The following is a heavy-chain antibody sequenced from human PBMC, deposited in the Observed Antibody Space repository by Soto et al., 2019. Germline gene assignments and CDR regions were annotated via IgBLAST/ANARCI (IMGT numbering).Heavy chain of an antibody. CDR3: ERGPSGPYYYYYGMDV. CDR1: GFTFSSYW. D-gene: IGHD5-12*01. CDR2: INSDGSSA. J-gene: IGHJ6*02. V-gene: IGHV3-74*01. Sequence: EVQLVESGGGLVQPGGSLRLSCAASGFTFSSYWMHWVRQAPGKGLVWVSRINSDGSSASYADSVKGRFTISRDNAKNTLYLQMNSLRAEDTAVYYCERGPSGPYYYYYGMDVWGQGTTVTVSS.